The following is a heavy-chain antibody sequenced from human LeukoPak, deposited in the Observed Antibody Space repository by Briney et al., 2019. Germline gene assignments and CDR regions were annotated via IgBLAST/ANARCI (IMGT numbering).Heavy chain of an antibody. CDR3: AREGCSSTSCYLTDAFDI. CDR2: IYYSGST. Sequence: PSETLSLTCTVSGGSISSYYWSWIRQPPGKGLEWIRYIYYSGSTNYNPSLKSRVTISVDTSKNQFSLKLSSVTAADTAVYYCAREGCSSTSCYLTDAFDIWGQGTMVTVSS. V-gene: IGHV4-59*01. D-gene: IGHD2-2*01. J-gene: IGHJ3*02. CDR1: GGSISSYY.